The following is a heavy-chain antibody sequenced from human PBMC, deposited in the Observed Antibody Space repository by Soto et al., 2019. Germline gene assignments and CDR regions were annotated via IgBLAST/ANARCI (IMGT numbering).Heavy chain of an antibody. Sequence: PSETLSLTCAVSGYSISSSNWWRWIWQPPGKGLEWIGYIYYSGATYYNPSLKSRVTMSVDTSKNQFSLKLSSLRPEDTAVYYCAADVGGYIYGLARHWGPGTLVTVSS. CDR3: AADVGGYIYGLARH. CDR2: IYYSGAT. V-gene: IGHV4-28*03. D-gene: IGHD4-17*01. CDR1: GYSISSSNW. J-gene: IGHJ4*02.